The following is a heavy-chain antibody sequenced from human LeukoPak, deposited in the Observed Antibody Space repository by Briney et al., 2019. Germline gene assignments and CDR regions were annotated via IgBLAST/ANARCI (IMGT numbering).Heavy chain of an antibody. CDR1: GYTFTGYY. D-gene: IGHD5-18*01. V-gene: IGHV1-2*04. J-gene: IGHJ4*02. CDR3: ARGRRYSYGYSPLDY. CDR2: INPNSGGT. Sequence: ASVKVSCKASGYTFTGYYMHWVRQAPGQGLEWMGWINPNSGGTNYAQKFQGWVTMTRDTSISTAYMELSRLRSDDTAVYFCARGRRYSYGYSPLDYWGQGTLVTVSS.